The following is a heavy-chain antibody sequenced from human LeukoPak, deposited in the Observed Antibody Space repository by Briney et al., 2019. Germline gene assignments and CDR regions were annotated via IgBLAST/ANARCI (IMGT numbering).Heavy chain of an antibody. CDR3: ARDLSRGYRRGGWFDP. CDR2: ISADGNNE. Sequence: PGGSLRLSCVGSGFTFSNFAMHWVRQAPGKGLEWASFISADGNNEYYGDSVKGRFTISRDNSKNTLYLHLKSLTHEDTAVYYCARDLSRGYRRGGWFDPWGQGTLVTVSS. J-gene: IGHJ5*02. D-gene: IGHD3-3*01. V-gene: IGHV3-30-3*01. CDR1: GFTFSNFA.